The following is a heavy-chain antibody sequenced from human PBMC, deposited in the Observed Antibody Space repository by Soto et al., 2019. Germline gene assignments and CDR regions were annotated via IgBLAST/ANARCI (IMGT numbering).Heavy chain of an antibody. Sequence: GGSLRLSCAASGFTFSDYGMHWVRQAPGKGLEWVAVIWYDGSNKYYADSVRGRFTPSRDNSKNTLYLQMNGLRAEDTAVFYCARDPTHGSGTYLDYWGQGTVVTVSS. CDR3: ARDPTHGSGTYLDY. J-gene: IGHJ4*02. CDR1: GFTFSDYG. D-gene: IGHD3-10*01. V-gene: IGHV3-33*01. CDR2: IWYDGSNK.